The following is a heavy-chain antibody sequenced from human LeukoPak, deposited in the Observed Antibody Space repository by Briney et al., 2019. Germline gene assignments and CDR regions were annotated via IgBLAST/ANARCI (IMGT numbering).Heavy chain of an antibody. CDR3: ASRLGTERAFDY. CDR2: IYYSGST. D-gene: IGHD3-16*01. CDR1: GGSISSSSYY. V-gene: IGHV4-39*07. J-gene: IGHJ4*02. Sequence: SETLSLTCTVSGGSISSSSYYWGWIRQPPGKGLEWIGSIYYSGSTYYNPSLKSRVTISVDKSKNQFSLKLSSVTAADTAVYYCASRLGTERAFDYWGQGTLVTVSS.